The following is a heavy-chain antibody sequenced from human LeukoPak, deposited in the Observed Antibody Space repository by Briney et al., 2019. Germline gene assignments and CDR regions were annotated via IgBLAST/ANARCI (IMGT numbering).Heavy chain of an antibody. J-gene: IGHJ5*02. D-gene: IGHD3-3*01. Sequence: GGSPRLSCVASGFSFSTYSMSWVRQAPGKGLEWVSAIRSSNSYTYYADSVKGRFTISRDNTKNSSYLQMNSLRAEDTAVYYCASLSYDFWTGSESHWFDPWGQGTLVTVSS. CDR1: GFSFSTYS. V-gene: IGHV3-21*01. CDR2: IRSSNSYT. CDR3: ASLSYDFWTGSESHWFDP.